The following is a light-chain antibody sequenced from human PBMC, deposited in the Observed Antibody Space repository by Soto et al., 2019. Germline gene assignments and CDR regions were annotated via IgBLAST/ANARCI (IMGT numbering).Light chain of an antibody. V-gene: IGKV3-20*01. CDR2: GAS. J-gene: IGKJ1*01. CDR1: QSVGSSY. CDR3: QQYGSSPRT. Sequence: EIVLTQSPGTLSLSPGERATLSCKSSQSVGSSYVAWYQQRPGQAPRLLIYGASSRATGIPDRFSGSGSETDFTLTINRLEPEDSAVYYCQQYGSSPRTFGQGTKVEIK.